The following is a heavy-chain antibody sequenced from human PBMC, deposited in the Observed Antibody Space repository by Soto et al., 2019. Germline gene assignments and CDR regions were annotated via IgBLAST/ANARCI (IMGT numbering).Heavy chain of an antibody. D-gene: IGHD1-26*01. V-gene: IGHV1-3*01. Sequence: QVQVVQSGAEVKKPGASVKVSCKASGYALTNFAMHSVRQAPGQRLEWMGWINAGNVNTKYSQKFQGRVTITRDTSASTVYMELSSLRSEDTAVYYCARGGGSFPYFDYWGQGTLVTVSS. CDR2: INAGNVNT. J-gene: IGHJ4*02. CDR1: GYALTNFA. CDR3: ARGGGSFPYFDY.